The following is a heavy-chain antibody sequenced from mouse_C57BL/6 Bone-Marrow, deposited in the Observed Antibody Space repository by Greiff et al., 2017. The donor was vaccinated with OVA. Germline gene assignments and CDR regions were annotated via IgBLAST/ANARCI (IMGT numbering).Heavy chain of an antibody. Sequence: EVMLVESGGGLVQPKGSLKLSCAASGFSFNTYAMNWVRQAPGKGLEWVARIRSKSNNYATYYADSVKDRFTISRDDSESMLYLQMNNLKTEDTAMYYCVRHAAQATRFAYWGQGTLVTVSA. V-gene: IGHV10-1*01. D-gene: IGHD3-2*02. CDR2: IRSKSNNYAT. J-gene: IGHJ3*01. CDR1: GFSFNTYA. CDR3: VRHAAQATRFAY.